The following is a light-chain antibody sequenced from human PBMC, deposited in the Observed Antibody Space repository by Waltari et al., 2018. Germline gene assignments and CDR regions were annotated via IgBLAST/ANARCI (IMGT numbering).Light chain of an antibody. CDR1: VGDMAGYNL. V-gene: IGLV2-11*01. J-gene: IGLJ2*01. CDR3: CTYVGTYTL. CDR2: DVV. Sequence: QSALTQPPSASGSPGQSVTISCTGHVGDMAGYNLLAWYQLHPSKAPKLNIYDVVRRPSGVPDRFSGSKSANTASLTISGLRTDDEADYYCCTYVGTYTLFGGGTKVTVL.